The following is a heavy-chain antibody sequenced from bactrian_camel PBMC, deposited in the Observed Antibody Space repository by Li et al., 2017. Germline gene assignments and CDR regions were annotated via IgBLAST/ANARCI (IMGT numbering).Heavy chain of an antibody. CDR2: ISSERGT. J-gene: IGHJ4*01. D-gene: IGHD4*01. CDR1: GVSFADYD. Sequence: QVQLVESGGGSVQAGGSLRLSCTASGVSFADYDMAWYRQVAGNECELVASISSERGTNYADSAKGRFTISKDNAKKTLYLQMNSLKPEDTAMYYCAAEVACARMPVFKRLDTVRYNYWGQGTQVTVS. CDR3: AAEVACARMPVFKRLDTVRYNY. V-gene: IGHV3S55*01.